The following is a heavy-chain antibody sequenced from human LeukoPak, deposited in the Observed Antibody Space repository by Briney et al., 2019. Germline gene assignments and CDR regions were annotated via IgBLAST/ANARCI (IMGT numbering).Heavy chain of an antibody. CDR2: ISYDGSNK. V-gene: IGHV3-30*18. CDR1: GFTFSSYG. D-gene: IGHD6-13*01. Sequence: GGSLRLSCAASGFTFSSYGMHWVRQAPGKGLEWVAVISYDGSNKYYADSVKGRFTISRDNSKNTLYLQMNSLRAEGTAVYYCAKDGAAAGKGEIDYWGQGTLVTVSS. J-gene: IGHJ4*02. CDR3: AKDGAAAGKGEIDY.